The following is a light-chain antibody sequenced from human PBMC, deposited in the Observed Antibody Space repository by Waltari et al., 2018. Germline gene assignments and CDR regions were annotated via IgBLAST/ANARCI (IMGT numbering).Light chain of an antibody. Sequence: QSALTQPASVSGSPGQSITISCTGTSSDVGSYNLVSWYQQHPGKAPKLMIYEGSKRPSGVSNRFSGSKSGNTASLTISGLQAEDEAYYYCCSYAGSSTFGVVFGGGTKLTVL. CDR1: SSDVGSYNL. J-gene: IGLJ2*01. V-gene: IGLV2-23*03. CDR2: EGS. CDR3: CSYAGSSTFGVV.